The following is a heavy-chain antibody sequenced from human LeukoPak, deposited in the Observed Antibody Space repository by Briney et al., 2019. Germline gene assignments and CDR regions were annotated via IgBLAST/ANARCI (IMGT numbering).Heavy chain of an antibody. D-gene: IGHD1-26*01. CDR3: ARDVGVSGTYHGNAVSSWFDP. J-gene: IGHJ5*02. V-gene: IGHV3-53*01. CDR2: IYSGGGI. Sequence: GGSLRLSCAASGFIVSSNYMSWVRQAPGKGLEWVSVIYSGGGISYADSVKGRFTISRDNSKNTLYLQMNSLRADDTAVYYCARDVGVSGTYHGNAVSSWFDPWGQGTLVTVSS. CDR1: GFIVSSNY.